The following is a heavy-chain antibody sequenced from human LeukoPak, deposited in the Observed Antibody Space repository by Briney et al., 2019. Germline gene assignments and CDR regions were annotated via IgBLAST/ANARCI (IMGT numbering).Heavy chain of an antibody. Sequence: PGGSLRLSCAASGFTFSSYSMNWVRQASGKGLEWVSSISSSSSYIYYADSVKGRFTISRDNAKNSLYLQMNSLRAEDTAVYYCAREFAAANNWFDPWGQGTLVTVSS. CDR3: AREFAAANNWFDP. D-gene: IGHD6-13*01. CDR2: ISSSSSYI. CDR1: GFTFSSYS. V-gene: IGHV3-21*01. J-gene: IGHJ5*02.